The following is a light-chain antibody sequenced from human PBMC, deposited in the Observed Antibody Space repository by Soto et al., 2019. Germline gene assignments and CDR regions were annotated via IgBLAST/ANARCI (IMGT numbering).Light chain of an antibody. CDR2: GNS. CDR3: QSYDSSLSGYV. Sequence: QSVLTQPPAVSGAPGQRVTLSCTGSSPNIGAGYDVHWYQQLPGTAPKLVIYGNSNRPSGVPDRFSGSKSGTSASLAITGLQAEDEADYYCQSYDSSLSGYVFGTGTKVTVL. J-gene: IGLJ1*01. CDR1: SPNIGAGYD. V-gene: IGLV1-40*01.